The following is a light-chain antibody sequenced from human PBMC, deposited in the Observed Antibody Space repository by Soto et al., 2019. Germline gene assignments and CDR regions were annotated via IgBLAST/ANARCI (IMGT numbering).Light chain of an antibody. V-gene: IGKV1-8*01. J-gene: IGKJ1*01. CDR1: QGISSY. Sequence: AIRMTQSPSSLSASTGDRVTITCRASQGISSYLAGYQQKPGKAPKLLIYAASTLQSGGPSRFSGSGSGTDFTLTISCLQSEDFATYYCQQYYSYPPTFGQGTKVEIK. CDR3: QQYYSYPPT. CDR2: AAS.